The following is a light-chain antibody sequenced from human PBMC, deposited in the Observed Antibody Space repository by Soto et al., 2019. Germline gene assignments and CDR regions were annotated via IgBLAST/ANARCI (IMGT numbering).Light chain of an antibody. CDR3: QQYNNWPPGT. V-gene: IGKV3-15*01. CDR2: GAS. Sequence: EIVMTQSPATLSVSPGERATLSCRASQSVSSNLAWYQQKPGQAPRLLIYGASTRATGIPARFSGSGSGTDFTLTISSLQSEEFAVYYCQQYNNWPPGTFGQGTKVEIK. CDR1: QSVSSN. J-gene: IGKJ1*01.